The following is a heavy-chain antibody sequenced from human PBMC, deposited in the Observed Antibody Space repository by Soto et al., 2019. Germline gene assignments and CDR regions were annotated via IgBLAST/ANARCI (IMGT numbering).Heavy chain of an antibody. CDR3: GRGYYDSSAYPLVDY. V-gene: IGHV3-48*03. J-gene: IGHJ4*02. D-gene: IGHD3-22*01. Sequence: PAGSLRLSCVVSGFTFSHYDMSWVRHAPAEGRQWVACIGNTGTTVNHPPSLKGRFTISRDNAKNSLFLEVTSLTAEDTAVYYCGRGYYDSSAYPLVDYWRQGTPVTVSS. CDR1: GFTFSHYD. CDR2: IGNTGTTV.